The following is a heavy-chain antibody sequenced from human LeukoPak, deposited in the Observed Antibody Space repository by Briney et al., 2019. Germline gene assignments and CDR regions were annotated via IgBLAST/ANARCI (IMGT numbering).Heavy chain of an antibody. D-gene: IGHD3-3*01. CDR3: ASSDLLSGYRLDY. Sequence: PSETLSLTCTVSGGSISSYYWSWIRQPPGKGLEWIGYIYYSGSTNYNPSLKSRVTISVDTSKNQFSLKLSSVTAADTAVYYCASSDLLSGYRLDYWGQGTLVTVSS. CDR1: GGSISSYY. CDR2: IYYSGST. J-gene: IGHJ4*01. V-gene: IGHV4-59*01.